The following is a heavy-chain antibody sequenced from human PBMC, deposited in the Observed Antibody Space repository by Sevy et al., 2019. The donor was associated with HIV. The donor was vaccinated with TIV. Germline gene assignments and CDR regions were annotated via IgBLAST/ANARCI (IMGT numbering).Heavy chain of an antibody. J-gene: IGHJ3*02. CDR1: GFTFTDFY. Sequence: GGSLRLSCAASGFTFTDFYLNWVRQAPGKGLEWVSSISGLSNYKFYADSMKGLFTISRDNAENSIYLQMNSLRAEDTAVYFCARRGPSTVHDAFDIWGQGTMVTVSS. V-gene: IGHV3-21*01. D-gene: IGHD4-17*01. CDR3: ARRGPSTVHDAFDI. CDR2: ISGLSNYK.